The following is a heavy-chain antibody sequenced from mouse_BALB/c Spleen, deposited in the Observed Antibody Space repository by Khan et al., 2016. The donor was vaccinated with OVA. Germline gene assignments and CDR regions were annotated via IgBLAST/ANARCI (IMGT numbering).Heavy chain of an antibody. CDR3: ARGGFGSPFAY. CDR1: GYAFTDYN. J-gene: IGHJ3*01. CDR2: ITPNNGGT. D-gene: IGHD1-1*01. Sequence: VQLKQSGPELVKPGASVKIPCKASGYAFTDYNMDWVKQSHGKSLEWIGDITPNNGGTIYNQKFKGKATLTVDKFSSTAYMELRSLTSEDTAVYYCARGGFGSPFAYWGQGTLVTVSA. V-gene: IGHV1-18*01.